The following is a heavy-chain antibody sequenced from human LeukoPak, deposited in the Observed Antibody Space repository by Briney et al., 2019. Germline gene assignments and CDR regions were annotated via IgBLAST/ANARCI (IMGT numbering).Heavy chain of an antibody. Sequence: ASVKVSCKASGYTFTTYDINWVRQAPGQGPEWLGWINPNTGGTNYAQKLQGRVTMTTDTSTSTGYMELRSLRSDDTAVYYCARHDSGPLFDYWGQGTLVTVSS. V-gene: IGHV1-18*01. D-gene: IGHD3-10*01. CDR1: GYTFTTYD. CDR3: ARHDSGPLFDY. CDR2: INPNTGGT. J-gene: IGHJ4*02.